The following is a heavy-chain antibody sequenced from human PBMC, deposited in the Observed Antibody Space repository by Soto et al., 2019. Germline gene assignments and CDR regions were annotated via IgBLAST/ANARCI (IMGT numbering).Heavy chain of an antibody. J-gene: IGHJ4*02. CDR3: ARSPAGYCSSTSCYFLVRGVRYFDY. CDR2: INHSGST. D-gene: IGHD2-2*01. V-gene: IGHV4-34*01. CDR1: RGSFSGYY. Sequence: LXLTFAVDRGSFSGYYWSWIRQPPVNGLEWIGEINHSGSTNYNPSLKSRVTISVDTSKNQFSLKLSSVTAADTAVYYCARSPAGYCSSTSCYFLVRGVRYFDYWGQGTQVTVSS.